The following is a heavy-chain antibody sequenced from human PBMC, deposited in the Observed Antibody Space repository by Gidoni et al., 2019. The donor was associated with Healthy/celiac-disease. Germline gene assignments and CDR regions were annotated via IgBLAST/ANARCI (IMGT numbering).Heavy chain of an antibody. D-gene: IGHD3-16*02. V-gene: IGHV3-48*03. Sequence: EVQLVESGGGLVQPGGSLRLSCAASGFTFSRYEMNWVRQAPGKGLEWVSYISSSGSTIYYADSVKGRFTISRDNAKNSLYLQMNSLRAEDTAVYYCARSHYYDYVWGSYRPTTFDYWGQGTLVTVSS. CDR1: GFTFSRYE. CDR3: ARSHYYDYVWGSYRPTTFDY. J-gene: IGHJ4*02. CDR2: ISSSGSTI.